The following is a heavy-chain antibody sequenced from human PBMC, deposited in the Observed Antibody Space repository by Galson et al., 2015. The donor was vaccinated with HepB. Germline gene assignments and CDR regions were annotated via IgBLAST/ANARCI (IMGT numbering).Heavy chain of an antibody. CDR1: GDSVSSNSAA. J-gene: IGHJ3*02. CDR2: TYYRSKWYN. Sequence: CAISGDSVSSNSAAWNWIRQSPSRGLEWLGRTYYRSKWYNDYAVSVKSRITINPDTSKDQFSLQLNSVTPEDTAVYYCAREAAAGPLDAFDIWGQGTMVTVSS. D-gene: IGHD6-13*01. V-gene: IGHV6-1*01. CDR3: AREAAAGPLDAFDI.